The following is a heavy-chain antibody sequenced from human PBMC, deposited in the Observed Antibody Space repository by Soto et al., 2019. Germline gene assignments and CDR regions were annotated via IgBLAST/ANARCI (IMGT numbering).Heavy chain of an antibody. CDR2: INHSGST. CDR3: ARGQGSGVYFQH. CDR1: GGSFSGYY. J-gene: IGHJ1*01. D-gene: IGHD3-10*01. V-gene: IGHV4-34*01. Sequence: QVQLQQWGAGLLKPSETLSLTCAVYGGSFSGYYWSWIRQPPGKGLEWIGEINHSGSTNYNPSLKSRVTISVDTSKNQFSLKLSSVTAADTAVYYCARGQGSGVYFQHWGQGTLVTVSS.